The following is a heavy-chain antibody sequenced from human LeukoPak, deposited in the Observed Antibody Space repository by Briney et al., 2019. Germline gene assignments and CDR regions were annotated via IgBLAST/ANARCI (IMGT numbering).Heavy chain of an antibody. Sequence: GGSLRLSCAASGFTFSNAWMSWVRQAPGKGLEWVANIKQDGSEKYYVDSVKGRFTISRDNAKNSLYLQMNSLRAEDTAVYYCARAGYYGSGSLGGFDPWGQGTLVTVSS. CDR3: ARAGYYGSGSLGGFDP. V-gene: IGHV3-7*01. CDR2: IKQDGSEK. CDR1: GFTFSNAW. D-gene: IGHD3-10*01. J-gene: IGHJ5*02.